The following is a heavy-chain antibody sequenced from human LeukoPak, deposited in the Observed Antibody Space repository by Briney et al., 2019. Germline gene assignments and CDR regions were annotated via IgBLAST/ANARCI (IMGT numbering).Heavy chain of an antibody. CDR3: ARGGYDFWSGYSNLIDY. CDR1: GFTFSSYW. D-gene: IGHD3-3*01. Sequence: GGSLRLSRAASGFTFSSYWMHWVRQAPGKGLVWVSRINSDGSSTSYADSVKGRFTISRDNAKSTLYLQMNSLRAEDTAVYYCARGGYDFWSGYSNLIDYWGQGTLVTVSS. J-gene: IGHJ4*02. CDR2: INSDGSST. V-gene: IGHV3-74*01.